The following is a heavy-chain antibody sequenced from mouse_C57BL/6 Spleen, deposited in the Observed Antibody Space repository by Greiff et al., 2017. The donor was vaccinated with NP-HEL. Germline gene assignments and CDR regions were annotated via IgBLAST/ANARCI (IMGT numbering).Heavy chain of an antibody. Sequence: VQLQQSGAELVKPGASVKISCKASGYAFSSYWMNWVKQRPGKGLEWIGQIYPGDGDTNYNGKFKGKATLTADKSSSTAYMQPSSLTSEDSAVYFCARLHYYGSSYCAMDYWGQGTSVTVSS. CDR3: ARLHYYGSSYCAMDY. D-gene: IGHD1-1*01. J-gene: IGHJ4*01. V-gene: IGHV1-80*01. CDR2: IYPGDGDT. CDR1: GYAFSSYW.